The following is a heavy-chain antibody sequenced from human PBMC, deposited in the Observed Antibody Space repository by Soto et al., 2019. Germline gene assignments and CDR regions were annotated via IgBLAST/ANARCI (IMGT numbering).Heavy chain of an antibody. CDR2: IYYSGST. CDR1: GGSISSYY. Sequence: QVQLQESGPGLVKPSETLSLTCTVSGGSISSYYWSWIRQPPGKGLGWIGYIYYSGSTNYNPSLKSRVTISVDTSENQFSLTLSSVTAADTAVYYCARVGSSGWYVWFDPWGQGTLVTVSS. D-gene: IGHD6-19*01. CDR3: ARVGSSGWYVWFDP. J-gene: IGHJ5*02. V-gene: IGHV4-59*01.